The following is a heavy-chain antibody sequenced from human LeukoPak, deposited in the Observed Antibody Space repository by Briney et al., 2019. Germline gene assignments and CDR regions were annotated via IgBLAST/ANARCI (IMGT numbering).Heavy chain of an antibody. Sequence: SETLSLICAVYGGSFSGYYWSWIRQPPGKGLEWIGEINHSGSTNYNPSLKSRVTISVDTFKNQFSLKLSSVTAADTAVYYCARGIEAVAGTGYGMDVWGQGTTVTVSS. CDR1: GGSFSGYY. CDR2: INHSGST. J-gene: IGHJ6*02. CDR3: ARGIEAVAGTGYGMDV. V-gene: IGHV4-34*01. D-gene: IGHD6-19*01.